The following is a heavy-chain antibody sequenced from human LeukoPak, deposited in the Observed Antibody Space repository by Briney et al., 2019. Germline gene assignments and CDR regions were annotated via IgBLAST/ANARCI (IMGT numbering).Heavy chain of an antibody. CDR1: GYTFTTYG. CDR2: ISTDNGDT. Sequence: ASVKVSCKASGYTFTTYGITWVRQAPGQGLEWMGWISTDNGDTNYAQKLQGRVTMTTDTSTSTAYMELRSLRSDDTAVYYCAREGLGELTLDYWGQGTLVTVSS. J-gene: IGHJ4*02. V-gene: IGHV1-18*01. CDR3: AREGLGELTLDY. D-gene: IGHD3-16*01.